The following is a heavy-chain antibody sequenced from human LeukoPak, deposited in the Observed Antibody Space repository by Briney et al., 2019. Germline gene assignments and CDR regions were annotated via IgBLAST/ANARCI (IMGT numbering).Heavy chain of an antibody. CDR3: ARVGISAATADY. CDR1: GYTFTGYY. D-gene: IGHD6-25*01. J-gene: IGHJ4*02. Sequence: ASVKVSCKASGYTFTGYYMHWVRQAPGQGLEWMGWMNPNSGNTGHAQKFQGRVTMTRNTSISTAYMELSSLRSEDTAVYFCARVGISAATADYWGQGTLVTVSS. V-gene: IGHV1-8*02. CDR2: MNPNSGNT.